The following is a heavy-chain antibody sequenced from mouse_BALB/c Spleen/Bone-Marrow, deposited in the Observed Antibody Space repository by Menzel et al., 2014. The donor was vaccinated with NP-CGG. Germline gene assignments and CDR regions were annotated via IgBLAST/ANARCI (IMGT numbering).Heavy chain of an antibody. V-gene: IGHV1-9*01. CDR2: ILPGSGST. CDR1: GYTFRNYW. Sequence: QVQLKQSGAELMKPGASVKISCMATGYTFRNYWIEWVKQRPGHGLEWIGEILPGSGSTDYNENFKGKATFTADTSSNTAHMQLGSLTSADSGVYYCARVIYWYLDVWGAGTPVTVSS. J-gene: IGHJ1*01. CDR3: ARVIYWYLDV.